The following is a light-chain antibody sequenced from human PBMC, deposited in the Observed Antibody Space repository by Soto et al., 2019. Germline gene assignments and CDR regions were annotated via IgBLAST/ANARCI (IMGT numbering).Light chain of an antibody. CDR1: QSIGTS. J-gene: IGKJ4*01. CDR3: QQLNSYPFT. Sequence: IQLTKSPSSLSASVGDRVTITCRASQSIGTSLAWYQQKPEKAPNLLISAASTLQSGVPSRFSASGSGTDFALTISSLQPEDFATYYCQQLNSYPFTFGGGTKVEI. CDR2: AAS. V-gene: IGKV1-9*01.